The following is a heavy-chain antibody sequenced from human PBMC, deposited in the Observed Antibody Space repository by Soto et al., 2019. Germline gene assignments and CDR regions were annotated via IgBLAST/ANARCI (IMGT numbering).Heavy chain of an antibody. D-gene: IGHD1-26*01. V-gene: IGHV2-70*04. CDR3: ARGRAGNWFDP. CDR2: IDWDDDK. CDR1: GFSLSTSGMR. J-gene: IGHJ5*02. Sequence: SGPTLVNPTQTLTLTCTFSGFSLSTSGMRVSWIRQPPGKALEWLARIDWDDDKFYSTSLKPRLTISKDTSKNQVVLTMTNMDPVDTATYYCARGRAGNWFDPWGQGTLVTVSS.